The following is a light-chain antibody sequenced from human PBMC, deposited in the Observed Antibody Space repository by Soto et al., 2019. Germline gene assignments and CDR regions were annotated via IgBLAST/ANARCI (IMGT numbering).Light chain of an antibody. CDR3: QQTDRFPRT. CDR1: QSISSY. J-gene: IGKJ1*01. V-gene: IGKV1-39*01. CDR2: AAS. Sequence: DIQMTQYPSSLSASVGDRVTITCRASQSISSYLNWYQHRPGKAPKLLIYAASSLHTGVPSRFSGSRSGTDFALTISSLQRDDFATYYCQQTDRFPRTFGQETKVDIK.